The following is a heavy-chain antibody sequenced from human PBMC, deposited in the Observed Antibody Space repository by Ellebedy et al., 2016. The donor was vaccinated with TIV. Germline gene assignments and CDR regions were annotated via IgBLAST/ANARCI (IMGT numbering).Heavy chain of an antibody. CDR1: GYSVNNGYF. J-gene: IGHJ3*02. D-gene: IGHD3-10*01. V-gene: IGHV4-4*07. Sequence: SETLSLXXTVSGYSVNNGYFWSWIRQPAGQGPEWIGRIYISGDTNFNPSLKSRVSMSLDTARDQFSLKLDSVTAADTAVYYCVREGVTVDGAFDIWGQGTMVTVSS. CDR2: IYISGDT. CDR3: VREGVTVDGAFDI.